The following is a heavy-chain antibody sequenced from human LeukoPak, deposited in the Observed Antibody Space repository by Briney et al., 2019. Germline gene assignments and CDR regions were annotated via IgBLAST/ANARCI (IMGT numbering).Heavy chain of an antibody. CDR3: ARERGSGWYDMAFDY. Sequence: PSETLSPTCSVSGGSISSYYWSWTRQPAGKGLEWIGRMYSSGNTNYNPSLKSRVTMSVDTSKNQFSLKLTSVTAADTAVYYCARERGSGWYDMAFDYWGQGSLVTVSS. V-gene: IGHV4-4*07. CDR1: GGSISSYY. CDR2: MYSSGNT. J-gene: IGHJ4*02. D-gene: IGHD6-19*01.